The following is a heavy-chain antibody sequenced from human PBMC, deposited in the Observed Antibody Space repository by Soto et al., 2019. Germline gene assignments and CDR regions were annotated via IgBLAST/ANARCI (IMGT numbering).Heavy chain of an antibody. V-gene: IGHV1-18*01. CDR1: GYTFTSYG. J-gene: IGHJ4*02. CDR2: ISAYNGNT. CDR3: ARAPELTYYYDSSGYYYPY. Sequence: ASVKVSCKASGYTFTSYGISWVRQAPGQGLEWMGWISAYNGNTNYAQKLQGRVTMTTDTSTSTAYMELRSLRSDDTAVYYCARAPELTYYYDSSGYYYPYWGQGTLVTVSS. D-gene: IGHD3-22*01.